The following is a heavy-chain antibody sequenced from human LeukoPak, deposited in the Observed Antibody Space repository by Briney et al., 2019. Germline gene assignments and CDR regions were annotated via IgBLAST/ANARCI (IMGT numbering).Heavy chain of an antibody. D-gene: IGHD6-19*01. J-gene: IGHJ4*02. Sequence: GRSLRLSCAASGFTFSSCAMHWVRQAPGKGLEWVAVISYDGSNKYYADSVKGRFTISRDNSKNTLYLQMNSLRAEDTAVYYCARGVIAVAATPFDYWGQGTLVTVSS. V-gene: IGHV3-30*04. CDR1: GFTFSSCA. CDR3: ARGVIAVAATPFDY. CDR2: ISYDGSNK.